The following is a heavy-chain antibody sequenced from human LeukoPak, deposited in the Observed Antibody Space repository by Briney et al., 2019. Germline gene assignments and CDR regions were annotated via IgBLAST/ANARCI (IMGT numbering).Heavy chain of an antibody. D-gene: IGHD2-8*01. Sequence: HPGGSLRLSCAGSGFTFSSYAMSLVRQAPGKGLQWVSAISDPGATTYDADSVKGRFTISRDNSRSTLYLQMNSLRAEDTALYYCAKDTSIGRYCTNGVCSPFDYWGQGTLVTVSS. CDR2: ISDPGATT. J-gene: IGHJ4*02. CDR3: AKDTSIGRYCTNGVCSPFDY. CDR1: GFTFSSYA. V-gene: IGHV3-23*01.